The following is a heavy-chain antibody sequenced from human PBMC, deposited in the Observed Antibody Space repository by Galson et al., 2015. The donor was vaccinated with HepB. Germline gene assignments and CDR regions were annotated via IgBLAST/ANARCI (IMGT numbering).Heavy chain of an antibody. J-gene: IGHJ4*02. D-gene: IGHD3-3*02. CDR1: GGTFSSYA. V-gene: IGHV1-69*06. CDR3: AREEGQALFDY. Sequence: SVKVSCKASGGTFSSYAISWVRQAPGQGLEWMGGIIPIFGTANYAQKLQGRVTITADKSTSTAYMELSSLRSEDTAVYYCAREEGQALFDYWGQGTLVTVSS. CDR2: IIPIFGTA.